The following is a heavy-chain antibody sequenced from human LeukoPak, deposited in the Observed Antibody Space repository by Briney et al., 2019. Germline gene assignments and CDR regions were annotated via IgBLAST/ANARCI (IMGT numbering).Heavy chain of an antibody. CDR2: IYYSGST. CDR1: GDSISSGDYY. V-gene: IGHV4-30-4*01. J-gene: IGHJ5*02. D-gene: IGHD1-1*01. CDR3: ARGLSNDAWFDP. Sequence: PSQTLSLTCTVSGDSISSGDYYWSWIRQPPGKGLEWIGYIYYSGSTYYNPSLKSRVTISVDTSKNQFSLKPSSVTAADTAVYYCARGLSNDAWFDPWGQGTLVTVSS.